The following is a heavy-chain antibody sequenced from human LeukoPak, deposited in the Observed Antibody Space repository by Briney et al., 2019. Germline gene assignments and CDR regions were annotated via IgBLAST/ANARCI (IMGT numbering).Heavy chain of an antibody. CDR1: GGSISSSSYY. J-gene: IGHJ3*02. CDR2: IYYSGST. V-gene: IGHV4-39*01. D-gene: IGHD4-23*01. CDR3: ARHWKGLRWSRAIGVHDAFDI. Sequence: SETLSLTCTVSGGSISSSSYYRGWIRQPPGKGLEWIGSIYYSGSTYYNPSLKSRVTISVDTSKNQFSLKLSSVTAADTAVYYCARHWKGLRWSRAIGVHDAFDIWGQGTMVTVSS.